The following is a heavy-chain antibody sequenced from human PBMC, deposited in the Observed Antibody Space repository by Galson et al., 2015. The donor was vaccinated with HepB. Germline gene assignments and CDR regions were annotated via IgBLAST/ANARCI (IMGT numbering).Heavy chain of an antibody. J-gene: IGHJ6*02. V-gene: IGHV1-69*06. CDR3: ARVKWIDGRSYSGVDV. D-gene: IGHD4-11*01. CDR1: GGTFSNYA. Sequence: SVKVSCKASGGTFSNYAINWVRQAPGQIFEWMGGIIPVSGRTDYAQKLQGRVTITADKSTSTAYMELSSLRSEDTAVYYCARVKWIDGRSYSGVDVWGQGTTVTVSS. CDR2: IIPVSGRT.